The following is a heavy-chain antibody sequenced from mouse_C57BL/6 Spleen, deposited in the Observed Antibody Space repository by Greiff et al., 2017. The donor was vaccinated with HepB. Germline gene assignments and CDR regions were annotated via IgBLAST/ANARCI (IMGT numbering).Heavy chain of an antibody. V-gene: IGHV14-4*01. CDR3: TTDYSNYYAY. D-gene: IGHD2-5*01. J-gene: IGHJ3*01. CDR1: GFNIKDDY. Sequence: EVQLQQSGAELVRPGASVKLSCTASGFNIKDDYMHWVKQRPEQGLEWIGWIDPENGDTEYASKFQGKATITADTSSNTAYLQLSSLTSEDTAVYYCTTDYSNYYAYWGQGTLVTVAA. CDR2: IDPENGDT.